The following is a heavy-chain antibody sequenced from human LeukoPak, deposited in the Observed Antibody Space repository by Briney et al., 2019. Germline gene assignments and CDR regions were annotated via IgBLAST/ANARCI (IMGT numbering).Heavy chain of an antibody. V-gene: IGHV4-4*07. J-gene: IGHJ6*02. D-gene: IGHD3-10*01. CDR3: ARSYYGSGSYFYYGMDV. CDR1: GGPMSSYH. CDR2: IYTSGST. Sequence: SETLSLTCTVSGGPMSSYHWSWIRQPAGKGLEWIGHIYTSGSTNYNPSLKSPVTMSVDTSKTPFSLKLSSVTAADTAVYYCARSYYGSGSYFYYGMDVWGQGTTVTVSS.